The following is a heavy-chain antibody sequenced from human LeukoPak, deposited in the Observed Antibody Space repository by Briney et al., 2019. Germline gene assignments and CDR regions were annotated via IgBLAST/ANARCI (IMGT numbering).Heavy chain of an antibody. CDR1: GGSFSGYY. J-gene: IGHJ4*02. D-gene: IGHD6-13*01. CDR3: ASSSWLRSLYFDY. CDR2: INHSGST. V-gene: IGHV4-34*01. Sequence: PSDTLSLTCAVYGGSFSGYYWSWIRQPPGKGLEWIGEINHSGSTNYNPSLKSRVTISVDTSKNQFSLKLSSVTAADTAVYYCASSSWLRSLYFDYWGQGTLVTVSS.